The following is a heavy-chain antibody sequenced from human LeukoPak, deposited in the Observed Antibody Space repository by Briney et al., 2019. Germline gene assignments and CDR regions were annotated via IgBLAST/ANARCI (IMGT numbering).Heavy chain of an antibody. Sequence: ASAKVSCKASGYSFVGYYIHWIRQAPGQGLEWLGWMNPDTGGRKLAQKFQGRVTLTRDTSINTAYMELNSLQSDDTAVYFCARDRVEMSTSLSFFDNWGQGSLITVSS. J-gene: IGHJ4*02. D-gene: IGHD5-24*01. CDR1: GYSFVGYY. V-gene: IGHV1-2*02. CDR2: MNPDTGGR. CDR3: ARDRVEMSTSLSFFDN.